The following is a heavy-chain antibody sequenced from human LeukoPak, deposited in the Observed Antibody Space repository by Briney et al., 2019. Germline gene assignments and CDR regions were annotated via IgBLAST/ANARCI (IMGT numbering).Heavy chain of an antibody. D-gene: IGHD3-10*01. CDR3: ARAKRSITMGNGFDP. V-gene: IGHV4-38-2*02. Sequence: SETLSLTCTVSGYSISSGYYWGWIRQPPGKGLEWIGSIYHSGSTNYNPSLKSRVTISVDTSKNQFSLKLSSVTAADTAVYYCARAKRSITMGNGFDPWGQGTLVTVSS. CDR1: GYSISSGYY. J-gene: IGHJ5*02. CDR2: IYHSGST.